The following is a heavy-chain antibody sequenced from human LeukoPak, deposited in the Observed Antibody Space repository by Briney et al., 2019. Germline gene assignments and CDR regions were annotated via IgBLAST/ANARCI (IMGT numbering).Heavy chain of an antibody. Sequence: GGSLRLSCAASGFTFSSYAMSWVRQAPGKGLEWVLAISGSGGSTYYADSVKGRFTISRDNSKNTLYLQMNSLRAEDTAVYYCANYLYSNYVDYWGQGTLVTVSS. CDR2: ISGSGGST. CDR1: GFTFSSYA. J-gene: IGHJ4*02. D-gene: IGHD4-11*01. V-gene: IGHV3-23*01. CDR3: ANYLYSNYVDY.